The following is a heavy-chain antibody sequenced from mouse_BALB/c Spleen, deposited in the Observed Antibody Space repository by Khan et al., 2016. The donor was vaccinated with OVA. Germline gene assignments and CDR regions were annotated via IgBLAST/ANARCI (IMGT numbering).Heavy chain of an antibody. J-gene: IGHJ1*01. CDR2: ISYSGSA. Sequence: EVKLEESGPGLVKPSQSLSLTCTVTGYSITSDYAWNWIRQFPGNKLEWMGYISYSGSANYNPSLKSRIPITRDTSENQFFLQLNSVTTEDSATYYCARRYYYGHWYFDVWGAGTTVTVSS. V-gene: IGHV3-2*02. CDR3: ARRYYYGHWYFDV. D-gene: IGHD1-1*01. CDR1: GYSITSDYA.